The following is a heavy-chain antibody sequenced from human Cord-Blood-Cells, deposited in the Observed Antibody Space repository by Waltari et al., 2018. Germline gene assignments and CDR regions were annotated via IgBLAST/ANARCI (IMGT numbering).Heavy chain of an antibody. V-gene: IGHV3-66*01. J-gene: IGHJ6*02. CDR2: IYSGGST. D-gene: IGHD2-15*01. CDR1: GFTVSSNY. CDR3: ARDSYCSGGSCYYYGMDV. Sequence: EVQLVESGGGLVQPGGSLRLSCAASGFTVSSNYMSWVRQAPGKGLEWVSVIYSGGSTYYADSVKGRFTISRENSKNTLYLQMNSLRAEDTAVYYCARDSYCSGGSCYYYGMDVWGQGTTVTVSS.